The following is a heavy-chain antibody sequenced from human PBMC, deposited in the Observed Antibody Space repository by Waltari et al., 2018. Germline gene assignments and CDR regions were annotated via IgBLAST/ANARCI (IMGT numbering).Heavy chain of an antibody. CDR2: IYPGDSDT. J-gene: IGHJ4*02. CDR1: GYXLLDYX. CDR3: ARVKAVAGXEYYFDY. D-gene: IGHD6-19*01. V-gene: IGHV5-51*01. Sequence: EVQVVQSGAEVKXPGESLKISCXTSGYXLLDYXIGWVSQMPGKGLEWMGIIYPGDSDTRXSLSFKGQVIISXDKXISTAXLXWSSLKASXXAMDXGARVKAVAGXEYYFDYXGQGTLVTVXS.